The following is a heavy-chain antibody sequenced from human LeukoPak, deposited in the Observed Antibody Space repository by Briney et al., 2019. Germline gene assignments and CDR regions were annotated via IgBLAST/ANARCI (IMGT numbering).Heavy chain of an antibody. CDR2: INHSGST. V-gene: IGHV4-34*01. Sequence: KASGTLSLTCAVYGGSFSGYYWSWIRQPPGKGLEWIGEINHSGSTNYNPSLKSRVTISVDTSKNQFSLKLSSMTAADTAVYYCARASLDDYGDYYNFDYWGQGTLVTVSS. CDR3: ARASLDDYGDYYNFDY. J-gene: IGHJ4*02. D-gene: IGHD4-17*01. CDR1: GGSFSGYY.